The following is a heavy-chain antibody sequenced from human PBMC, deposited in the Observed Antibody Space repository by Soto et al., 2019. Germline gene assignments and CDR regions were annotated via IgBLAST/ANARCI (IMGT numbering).Heavy chain of an antibody. Sequence: EVQLVESGGGLVQPGRSLRLSCAASGFTFDDHAMHWVRQVPGKGLEWVSGISWDSKVVAYADSVKGRFTISRDNANTSLYLQMNSLRADDTALYYCAKVGSGSPPGDFWGQGTLVTVSS. CDR3: AKVGSGSPPGDF. CDR1: GFTFDDHA. D-gene: IGHD3-10*01. J-gene: IGHJ4*02. V-gene: IGHV3-9*01. CDR2: ISWDSKVV.